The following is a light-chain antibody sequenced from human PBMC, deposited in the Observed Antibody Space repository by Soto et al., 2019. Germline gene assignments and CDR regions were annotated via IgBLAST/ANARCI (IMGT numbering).Light chain of an antibody. V-gene: IGKV1-6*01. J-gene: IGKJ3*01. CDR3: LQDYDSPFT. CDR1: QAIKNA. Sequence: AIQMTQSPSSLSASVGDRVTITCRASQAIKNALAWYQQKPGKAPELLIYGASTLHSGDPSRFSGSGSGTDFTFTISSLQPEEIATYYCLQDYDSPFTFGPGTKVEVK. CDR2: GAS.